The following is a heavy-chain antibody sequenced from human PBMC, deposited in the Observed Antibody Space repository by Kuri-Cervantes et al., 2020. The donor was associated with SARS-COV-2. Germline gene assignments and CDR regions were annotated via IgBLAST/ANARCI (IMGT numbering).Heavy chain of an antibody. CDR1: GGSMGNYY. J-gene: IGHJ4*02. D-gene: IGHD2-21*02. CDR2: VYYSGNT. Sequence: SETLSLTCSVSGGSMGNYYWSWIRQPPGKGLEWMGYVYYSGNTNYSPSLRSRLTVSVDTSRNQFSLKLTSVTAADTAVYYCVRLGDHYFDSWGQGTLVTVSS. CDR3: VRLGDHYFDS. V-gene: IGHV4-59*01.